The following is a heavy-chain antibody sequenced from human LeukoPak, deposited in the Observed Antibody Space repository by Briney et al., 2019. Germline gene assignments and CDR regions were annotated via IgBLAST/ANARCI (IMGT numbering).Heavy chain of an antibody. D-gene: IGHD3-16*01. Sequence: SVKVSCKAPGNSISNYAVSWVRQAPGQGFEWMGGIIPIFGTADYAQKFQGRVTITADQSTSTTYMALSSLKSEDTATYYCTTRACHAGGCSSSFYYYYGLHFWGQGATVSVSS. CDR3: TTRACHAGGCSSSFYYYYGLHF. CDR1: GNSISNYA. CDR2: IIPIFGTA. J-gene: IGHJ6*02. V-gene: IGHV1-69*13.